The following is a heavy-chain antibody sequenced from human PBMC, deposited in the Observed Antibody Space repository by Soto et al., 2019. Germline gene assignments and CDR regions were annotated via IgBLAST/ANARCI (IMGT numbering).Heavy chain of an antibody. V-gene: IGHV4-30-2*01. J-gene: IGHJ5*02. Sequence: SDTLSLTCTVSGGSISSGGYSWSWIRQPPGKGLEWIGYIYHSGSTYYNPSLKSRVTISVDRSKNQFSLKLSSVTAADTAVYYCARGPPFLPWGQGTLVTVSS. CDR2: IYHSGST. CDR3: ARGPPFLP. CDR1: GGSISSGGYS. D-gene: IGHD3-3*02.